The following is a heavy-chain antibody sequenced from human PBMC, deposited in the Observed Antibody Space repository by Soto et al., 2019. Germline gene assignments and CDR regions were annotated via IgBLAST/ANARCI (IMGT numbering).Heavy chain of an antibody. D-gene: IGHD3-10*01. J-gene: IGHJ5*02. CDR3: AREFMTRGRVSNWFDP. V-gene: IGHV3-74*03. CDR1: GFTFSSYR. CDR2: INSDGSNT. Sequence: GASLTLSCAASGFTFSSYRMHWVSQDPGKGSLWVGSINSDGSNTKYADSVKGRFTISRDNAKNTLYLQMNSLRAEDTAVYYCAREFMTRGRVSNWFDPWGHGT.